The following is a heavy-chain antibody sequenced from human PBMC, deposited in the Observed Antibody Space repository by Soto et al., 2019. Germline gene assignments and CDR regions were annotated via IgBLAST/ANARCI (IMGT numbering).Heavy chain of an antibody. V-gene: IGHV4-30-4*01. D-gene: IGHD5-18*01. Sequence: SETLSLTCTVSGGSISSGDYYWSWIRQPPGKGLERIGYIYYSGSTYYNPSLKSRVTISVDKSKNKFSLKLSSVTAADTAVYYCARVDTAMVMFNYWGQGTLVTVSS. J-gene: IGHJ4*02. CDR1: GGSISSGDYY. CDR3: ARVDTAMVMFNY. CDR2: IYYSGST.